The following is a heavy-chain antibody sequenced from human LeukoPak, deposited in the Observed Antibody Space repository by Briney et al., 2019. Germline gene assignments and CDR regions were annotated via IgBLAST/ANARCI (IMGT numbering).Heavy chain of an antibody. V-gene: IGHV1-58*01. J-gene: IGHJ4*02. D-gene: IGHD3-22*01. CDR2: IVVGSGNT. CDR1: GFTFTSSA. CDR3: AADLGLDSSGYYFDY. Sequence: GASVKVSCKASGFTFTSSAVQWVRQARGQRLEWIGWIVVGSGNTNYAQKFQERVTITRDMSTSTAYMELSSLRSEDTAVYYCAADLGLDSSGYYFDYWGQGTLVTVSS.